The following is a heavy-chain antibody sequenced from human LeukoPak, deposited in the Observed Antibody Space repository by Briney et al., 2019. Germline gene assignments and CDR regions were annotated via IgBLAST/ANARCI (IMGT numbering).Heavy chain of an antibody. CDR1: GGSFSGYY. D-gene: IGHD6-13*01. CDR2: INHSGST. Sequence: KPSETLSLTCAVYGGSFSGYYWSWIRQPPGKGLEWIGEINHSGSTNYNPSLKSRVTISVDTSKNQFSLKLSSVTAADTAVYYCARQTPAAERYFDYWGQGTLVTVSS. CDR3: ARQTPAAERYFDY. J-gene: IGHJ4*02. V-gene: IGHV4-34*01.